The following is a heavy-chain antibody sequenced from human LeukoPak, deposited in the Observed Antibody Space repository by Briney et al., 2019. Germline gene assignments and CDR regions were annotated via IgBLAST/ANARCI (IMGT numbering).Heavy chain of an antibody. D-gene: IGHD2-15*01. V-gene: IGHV3-23*01. J-gene: IGHJ4*02. Sequence: GGSLSLSCAASGFTFDNYAMTWVRQLPGKGLEWVSVVSTNGVSAFYADSVKGRFSISRDNSKTMAYLQMNSLRVEDTAIYYCAKSTRYFTGGTCNSFDYWGQGTQVSVSS. CDR2: VSTNGVSA. CDR1: GFTFDNYA. CDR3: AKSTRYFTGGTCNSFDY.